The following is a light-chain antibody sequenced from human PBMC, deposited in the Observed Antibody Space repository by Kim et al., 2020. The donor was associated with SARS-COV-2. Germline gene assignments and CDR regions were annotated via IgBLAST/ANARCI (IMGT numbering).Light chain of an antibody. CDR2: LGS. CDR1: QSLLHSNGYKY. Sequence: DIVMTQSPLSLPVTSGAPASISSRSSQSLLHSNGYKYLDWYLQKPGQYPQLLIYLGSYRASGVPDRCSGSGSGTDFTLKISTVEAEDVGVYSCMQALQSATFGQGTRLEIK. J-gene: IGKJ5*01. V-gene: IGKV2-28*01. CDR3: MQALQSAT.